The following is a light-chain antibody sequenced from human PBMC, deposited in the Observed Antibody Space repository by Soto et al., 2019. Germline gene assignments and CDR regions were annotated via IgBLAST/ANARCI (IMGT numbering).Light chain of an antibody. CDR1: QSVSSN. CDR3: QKDYNWPPYT. Sequence: EIVMTQSPATLSVSPGERATLSCRASQSVSSNLAWYQQKPGQAPRLLMYGASTRATGIPARFSGSGSGTEFTLTISSLQYEDFAVYFCQKDYNWPPYTFGQGTKLEIK. J-gene: IGKJ2*01. V-gene: IGKV3-15*01. CDR2: GAS.